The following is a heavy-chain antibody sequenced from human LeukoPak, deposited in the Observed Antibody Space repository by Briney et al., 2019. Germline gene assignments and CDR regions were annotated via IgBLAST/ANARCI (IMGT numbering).Heavy chain of an antibody. CDR2: ITGSGTSV. Sequence: KPGGSLRLSCEASGFTFSDYYINWIRQAPGRGLEWIAYITGSGTSVYYADSVKGRFSVSRDNAANSVFLQMDSLRVDDSAVYFCTRDPAYSNTWGQGTLVTVSS. V-gene: IGHV3-11*01. J-gene: IGHJ5*02. D-gene: IGHD4-11*01. CDR3: TRDPAYSNT. CDR1: GFTFSDYY.